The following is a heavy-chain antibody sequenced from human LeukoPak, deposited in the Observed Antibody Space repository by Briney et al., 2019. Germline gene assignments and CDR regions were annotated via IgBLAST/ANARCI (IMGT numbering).Heavy chain of an antibody. CDR2: ISSNGGST. J-gene: IGHJ5*02. CDR1: GFTFSSYA. D-gene: IGHD6-19*01. V-gene: IGHV3-64D*06. CDR3: VKGSGHQYNWFDP. Sequence: GGSLRLSCSASGFTFSSYAMHWVRQAPGKGLEYVSAISSNGGSTYYADSVKGRFTISRDNSKNTLYLQMSSPRAEDTAVYYCVKGSGHQYNWFDPWGQGTLVTVSS.